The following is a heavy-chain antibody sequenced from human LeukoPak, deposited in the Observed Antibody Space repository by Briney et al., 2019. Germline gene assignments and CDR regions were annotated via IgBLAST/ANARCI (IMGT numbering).Heavy chain of an antibody. D-gene: IGHD3-22*01. CDR1: GFTFSSYA. CDR2: ISYDGSNK. V-gene: IGHV3-30*04. CDR3: ARENYYDSSGYPDAFDI. J-gene: IGHJ3*02. Sequence: GGSLRLSCAASGFTFSSYAMHWVRQAPGKGLEWVAVISYDGSNKYYADSVKGRFTISRDNSKNTLYLQMNSLRAEDTAVYYCARENYYDSSGYPDAFDIWGQGTMVTVSS.